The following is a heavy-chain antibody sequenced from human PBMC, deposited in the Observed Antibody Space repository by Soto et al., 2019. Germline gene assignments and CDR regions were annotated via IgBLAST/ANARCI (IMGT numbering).Heavy chain of an antibody. V-gene: IGHV1-69*02. CDR3: ARGRDGSSTSCRPDRFDP. D-gene: IGHD2-2*01. Sequence: QVQLVQSGAEVKKPGSSVKVSCKASGGTFSSYTISWVRQAPGQGLEWMGRIIPILGIANYAQKFQGRVTITADKSTSTAYMELSSLRSEDTAVYYCARGRDGSSTSCRPDRFDPWGQGTLVTVSS. CDR1: GGTFSSYT. J-gene: IGHJ5*02. CDR2: IIPILGIA.